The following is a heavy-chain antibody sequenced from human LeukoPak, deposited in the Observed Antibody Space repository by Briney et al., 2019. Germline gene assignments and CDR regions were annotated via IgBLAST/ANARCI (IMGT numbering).Heavy chain of an antibody. CDR1: GITLRNYG. J-gene: IGHJ4*02. CDR2: ISDSGGST. Sequence: GGSLRLSCAVSGITLRNYGMSWVRQAPGKGLEWVAGISDSGGSTNYADSVKGRFTISRDDPKNTLYLQMNSLRAEDTAVYFCAKRGVVIRVILVGLHKEAYYFDSWGQGALVTVSS. D-gene: IGHD3-22*01. CDR3: AKRGVVIRVILVGLHKEAYYFDS. V-gene: IGHV3-23*01.